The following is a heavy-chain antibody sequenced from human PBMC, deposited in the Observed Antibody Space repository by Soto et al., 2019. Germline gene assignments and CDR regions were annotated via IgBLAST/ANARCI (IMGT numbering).Heavy chain of an antibody. Sequence: PSETLSRTCTASGGSISSSSYYWGWIRQPPGKGLEWIGSMYYGGSTYYNPSRKSRVTVSVDTSKNQFSLKLSSVTAADTAVYYCARHTYHSSGPSSYWGQRTLVTVS. CDR1: GGSISSSSYY. CDR3: ARHTYHSSGPSSY. D-gene: IGHD3-22*01. CDR2: MYYGGST. V-gene: IGHV4-39*01. J-gene: IGHJ4*02.